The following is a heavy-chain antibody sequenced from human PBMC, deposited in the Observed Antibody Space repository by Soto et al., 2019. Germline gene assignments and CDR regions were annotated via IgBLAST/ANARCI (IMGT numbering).Heavy chain of an antibody. CDR2: IIPIFGTA. D-gene: IGHD3-3*01. CDR1: GGTFSSYA. Sequence: ASVKVSCKASGGTFSSYAISWVRQAPGQGLEWMGGIIPIFGTANYAQKFQGRVTITADKSTSTAYMELSSLRSEDTAVYYCARSREDDYDFWSGYPRNGGMDVWGQGTTVTAP. V-gene: IGHV1-69*06. CDR3: ARSREDDYDFWSGYPRNGGMDV. J-gene: IGHJ6*02.